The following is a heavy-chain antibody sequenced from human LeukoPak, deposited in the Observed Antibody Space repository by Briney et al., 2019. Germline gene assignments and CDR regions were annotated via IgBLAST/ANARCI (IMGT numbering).Heavy chain of an antibody. CDR1: GGTFSSYA. D-gene: IGHD3-3*01. CDR3: AKGYDFWSGYDY. Sequence: SVKVSCKASGGTFSSYAISWVRQAPGQGLEWMGGIIPIFGTANYAQKFQGRVTITTDESTSTAYMELSSLRSEDTAVYYCAKGYDFWSGYDYWGQGTLVTVSS. V-gene: IGHV1-69*05. CDR2: IIPIFGTA. J-gene: IGHJ4*02.